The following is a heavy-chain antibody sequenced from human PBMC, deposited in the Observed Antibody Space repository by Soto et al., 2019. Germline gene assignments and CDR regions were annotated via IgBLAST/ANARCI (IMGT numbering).Heavy chain of an antibody. CDR2: IYYSGST. CDR3: ARDKLERLNYYYGMDV. J-gene: IGHJ6*02. CDR1: GGSISSGGYY. D-gene: IGHD1-1*01. V-gene: IGHV4-31*03. Sequence: SETLSLTCTVSGGSISSGGYYWSWIRQHPGKGLEWIGYIYYSGSTYYNPSLKRRVTISVDTSKNQFSLKLSSVTAADTAVYYCARDKLERLNYYYGMDVWAQATTVPVSS.